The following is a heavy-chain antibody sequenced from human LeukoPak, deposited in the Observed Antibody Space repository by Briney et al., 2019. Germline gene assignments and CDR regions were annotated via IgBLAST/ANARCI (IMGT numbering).Heavy chain of an antibody. V-gene: IGHV1-69*04. CDR2: IIPILGIA. J-gene: IGHJ6*02. CDR3: ARVTNNHYDSSGYPYYGMDV. Sequence: GSSVKVSCKASGGTFSSYAISWVRQAPGQGLEWMGRIIPILGIANYAQKFQGRVTITADKSTSTAYMELSSLRSEDTAVYYCARVTNNHYDSSGYPYYGMDVWGQGTTVTVSS. D-gene: IGHD3-22*01. CDR1: GGTFSSYA.